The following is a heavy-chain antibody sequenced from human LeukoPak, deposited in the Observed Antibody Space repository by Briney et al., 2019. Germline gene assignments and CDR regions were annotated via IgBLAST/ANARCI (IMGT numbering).Heavy chain of an antibody. D-gene: IGHD3-22*01. CDR3: AREDSGYSRSGELDY. J-gene: IGHJ4*02. Sequence: PGGSLRLSCAASGFTFSSYAMHWVRQAPGKGLEWVAVISYDGGNKYYADSVKGRFTISRDNSKNTLYLQMNSLRAEDTAVYYCAREDSGYSRSGELDYWGQGTLVTVSS. CDR2: ISYDGGNK. CDR1: GFTFSSYA. V-gene: IGHV3-30-3*01.